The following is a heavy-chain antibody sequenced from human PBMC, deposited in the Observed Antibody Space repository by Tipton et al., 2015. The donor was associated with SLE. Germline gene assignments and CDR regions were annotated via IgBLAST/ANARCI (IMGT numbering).Heavy chain of an antibody. D-gene: IGHD3-10*01. J-gene: IGHJ5*02. V-gene: IGHV4-39*01. CDR2: IYHSGST. Sequence: TLSLTCTVSGGSISSSSYYWGWIRQPPGKGLEWIGSIYHSGSTYYNPSLKSRATISVDTSKNQFSLKLSSVTAADTAVYYCARGPDYGSRTDYLDPWGQGILVTVSS. CDR3: ARGPDYGSRTDYLDP. CDR1: GGSISSSSYY.